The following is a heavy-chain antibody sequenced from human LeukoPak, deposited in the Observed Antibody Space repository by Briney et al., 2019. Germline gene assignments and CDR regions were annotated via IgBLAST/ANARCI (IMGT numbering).Heavy chain of an antibody. CDR2: IYYSGST. D-gene: IGHD3-3*01. J-gene: IGHJ6*02. CDR3: ARDVQDYDFWSGYFRASYGMDV. V-gene: IGHV4-59*01. CDR1: GGSISSYY. Sequence: SETLSLTCTVSGGSISSYYWSWIQQPPGKGLEWIGYIYYSGSTNYNPSLKSRVTISVDTSKNQFSLKLSSVTAADTAVYYCARDVQDYDFWSGYFRASYGMDVWGQGTTVTVSS.